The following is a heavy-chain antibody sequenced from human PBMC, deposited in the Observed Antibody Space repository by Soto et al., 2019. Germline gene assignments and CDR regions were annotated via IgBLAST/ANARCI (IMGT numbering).Heavy chain of an antibody. Sequence: GGSLRLSCAASGFTFSSYSMNWVRQAPGKGLEWVSYISSSSSTIYYADSVKGRFTISRGNAKNSLDLQMNSLRDEDTAVYYCARDGVSGTTLIPSTRYYGMDVWGQGTTVTVSS. CDR2: ISSSSSTI. D-gene: IGHD1-1*01. CDR3: ARDGVSGTTLIPSTRYYGMDV. CDR1: GFTFSSYS. J-gene: IGHJ6*02. V-gene: IGHV3-48*02.